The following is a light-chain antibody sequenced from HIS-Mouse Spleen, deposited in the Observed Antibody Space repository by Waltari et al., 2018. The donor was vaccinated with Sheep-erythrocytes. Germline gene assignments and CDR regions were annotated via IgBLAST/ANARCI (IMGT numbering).Light chain of an antibody. CDR3: AAWDDSLNGPV. CDR2: YDD. V-gene: IGLV1-36*01. CDR1: SSNIGNNA. J-gene: IGLJ3*02. Sequence: QSVLTQPPSVSEAPRQRVTISCSGSSSNIGNNAVNWYQQLPGKAPKLLIYYDDLLPSGCSDRFSGSKSGTSASLAISGLQSEDEADYYCAAWDDSLNGPVFGGGTKLTVL.